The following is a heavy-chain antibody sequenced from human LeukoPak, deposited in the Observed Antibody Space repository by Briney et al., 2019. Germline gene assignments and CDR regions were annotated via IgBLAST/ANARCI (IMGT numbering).Heavy chain of an antibody. CDR1: GGSFSGYY. V-gene: IGHV4-31*11. D-gene: IGHD2-2*03. Sequence: PSETLSLTCAVYGGSFSGYYWSWIRQHPGKGLEWIGYIYYSGSTYYNPSLKSRVTISVDTSKNQFSLKLSSVTAADTAVYYCARLDKSQPGLTYFDYWGQGTLVTVSS. CDR2: IYYSGST. CDR3: ARLDKSQPGLTYFDY. J-gene: IGHJ4*02.